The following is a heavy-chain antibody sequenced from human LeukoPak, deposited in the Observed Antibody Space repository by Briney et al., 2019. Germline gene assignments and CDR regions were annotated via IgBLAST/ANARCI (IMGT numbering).Heavy chain of an antibody. Sequence: GGSLRVSCAVSGFTFSSYAMTWVRQAPGKGLEWVSAITGGGGSIYYADSVKGRFTISRDNSKNTVYLQMNNLRVEDTAVYYCAEMSGYSSGWIAYWGQGTLVTVSS. V-gene: IGHV3-23*01. D-gene: IGHD6-19*01. CDR1: GFTFSSYA. CDR3: AEMSGYSSGWIAY. CDR2: ITGGGGSI. J-gene: IGHJ4*02.